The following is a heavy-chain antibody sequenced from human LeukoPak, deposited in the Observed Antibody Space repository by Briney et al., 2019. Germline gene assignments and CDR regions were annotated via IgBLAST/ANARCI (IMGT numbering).Heavy chain of an antibody. CDR1: GFTFSSYA. CDR3: AKDGGTMTWHPTRDDAFDI. D-gene: IGHD3-22*01. Sequence: GGSLRLSCAASGFTFSSYAMSWVRQAPGKGLEWVSAISGSGGSTYYADSVKGRFTISRDNSKNTLYLQMNSLRAEDTAVYYCAKDGGTMTWHPTRDDAFDIWGQGTMVTASS. J-gene: IGHJ3*02. CDR2: ISGSGGST. V-gene: IGHV3-23*01.